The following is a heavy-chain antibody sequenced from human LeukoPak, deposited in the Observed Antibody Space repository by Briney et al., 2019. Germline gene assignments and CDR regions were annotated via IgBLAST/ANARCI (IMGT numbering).Heavy chain of an antibody. D-gene: IGHD1-26*01. CDR3: AGRLEWERIRDAAFDI. V-gene: IGHV4-61*08. Sequence: TSETLSLTCTVSGGSISSFYWSWFYWSWVRQPPGKGLEWIGYIYFSGSTNYNPSLKSRVTISVDTSKTQFSLKLSSVTAADTAVYYCAGRLEWERIRDAAFDIWGQGTMVAVSS. CDR1: GGSISS. J-gene: IGHJ3*02. CDR2: IYFSGST.